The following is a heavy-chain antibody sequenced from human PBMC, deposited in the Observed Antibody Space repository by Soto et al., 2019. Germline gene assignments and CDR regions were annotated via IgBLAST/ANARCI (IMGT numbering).Heavy chain of an antibody. CDR2: IYPGDSDT. J-gene: IGHJ4*02. Sequence: GESLKISCKGSGHIFSNYWIGWVRQMPGKGLEWMGIIYPGDSDTRYSPSFQGQVTITVGKSINTAYLQWSRLKASDTANYYCARQRLWGTSGYYYFENWGQGTLVTVSS. CDR1: GHIFSNYW. CDR3: ARQRLWGTSGYYYFEN. V-gene: IGHV5-51*01. D-gene: IGHD3-22*01.